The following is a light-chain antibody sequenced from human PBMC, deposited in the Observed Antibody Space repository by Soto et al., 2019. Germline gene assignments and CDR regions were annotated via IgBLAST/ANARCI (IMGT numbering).Light chain of an antibody. CDR1: SSDVGSYNL. CDR2: EVS. J-gene: IGLJ1*01. V-gene: IGLV2-23*02. Sequence: QSVLTQPASVSWSPGQSITISCTGTSSDVGSYNLVSWYQQHPGKAPKLMIYEVSKRPPGVSNRFSGSKSGNTASLTISGLQAGDEADYYCCSYAGSSTYVFGTGTKVTVL. CDR3: CSYAGSSTYV.